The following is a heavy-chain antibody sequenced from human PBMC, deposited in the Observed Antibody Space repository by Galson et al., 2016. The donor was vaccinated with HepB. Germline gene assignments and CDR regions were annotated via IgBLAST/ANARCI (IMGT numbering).Heavy chain of an antibody. D-gene: IGHD3-16*01. CDR1: GFTFSSYA. J-gene: IGHJ4*02. CDR3: AKDRHPYDYIGGKDH. Sequence: SLRLSCAASGFTFSSYAMTWVRQAPGKGLQWVSAISGPGGNTYYADSMKGRFSISRDNSNNTLFLQMNSLSAEDTATYYCAKDRHPYDYIGGKDHWGQGTLVTVSS. V-gene: IGHV3-23*01. CDR2: ISGPGGNT.